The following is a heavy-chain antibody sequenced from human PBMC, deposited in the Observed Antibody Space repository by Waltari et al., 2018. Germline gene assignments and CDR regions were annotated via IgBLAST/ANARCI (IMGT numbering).Heavy chain of an antibody. CDR1: GSTFTTYS. Sequence: DVQLVESGGGLVQPGGSLRLSCAASGSTFTTYSMNWVRQAPGKGLEWIAYISSSSDWIYSADSVKGRFTISRDNAKNSVYLQMNSLRADDTAVYYCAGIRRGYWFFDLWGRGTLVTVSS. D-gene: IGHD3-10*01. CDR2: ISSSSDWI. CDR3: AGIRRGYWFFDL. V-gene: IGHV3-48*04. J-gene: IGHJ2*01.